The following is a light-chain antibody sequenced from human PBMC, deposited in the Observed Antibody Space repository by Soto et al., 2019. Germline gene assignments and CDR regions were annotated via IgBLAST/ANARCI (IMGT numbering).Light chain of an antibody. CDR2: DNN. J-gene: IGLJ1*01. CDR3: GTWDSSLSAYV. Sequence: QSVLTQPPSVSAAPGQKVTNSCSGSSSNIGNNYVSWYQQLPGTAPKLLIYDNNKRPSGIPDRFSGSKSGTSATLGITGLQTGDEADYYCGTWDSSLSAYVFGTATKVTVL. CDR1: SSNIGNNY. V-gene: IGLV1-51*01.